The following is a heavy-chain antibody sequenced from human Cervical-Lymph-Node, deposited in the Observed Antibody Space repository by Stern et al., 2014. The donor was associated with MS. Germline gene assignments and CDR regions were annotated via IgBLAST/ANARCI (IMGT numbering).Heavy chain of an antibody. CDR2: ISSSSSYI. Sequence: EVQLVESGGGLVKPGGSLRLSCAASGFTFSSCTMNWVRQTPGKGLEWVSSISSSSSYIYYADSVKGRFTISRDNAKNSLYLQMNSLRVEDTAVYYCASEDGYSNPFDYWGQGTLVTVSS. D-gene: IGHD5-24*01. CDR1: GFTFSSCT. J-gene: IGHJ4*02. CDR3: ASEDGYSNPFDY. V-gene: IGHV3-21*01.